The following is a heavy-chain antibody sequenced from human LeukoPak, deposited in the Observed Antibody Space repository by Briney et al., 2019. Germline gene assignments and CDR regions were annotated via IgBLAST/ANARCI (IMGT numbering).Heavy chain of an antibody. Sequence: GESLKISCQGSGYRFTSYWFGWVRQMPGKGLEWMGTIYPGDSDTRYSPSFEGQVTLSADTSTNTAYLQWSSLRASDTAMYYCARHALPIYTYSCDYWGQGTLVTVSS. D-gene: IGHD5-18*01. CDR3: ARHALPIYTYSCDY. CDR1: GYRFTSYW. CDR2: IYPGDSDT. V-gene: IGHV5-51*01. J-gene: IGHJ4*02.